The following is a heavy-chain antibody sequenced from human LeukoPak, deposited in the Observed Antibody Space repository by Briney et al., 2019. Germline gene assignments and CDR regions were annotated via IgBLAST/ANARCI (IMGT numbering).Heavy chain of an antibody. D-gene: IGHD3-16*02. J-gene: IGHJ5*02. CDR3: ARDLVSYDYVWGSYRPPPNWFDP. CDR1: GFTFSSNW. CDR2: ISSSSSYI. V-gene: IGHV3-21*01. Sequence: GGSLRLSCAASGFTFSSNWMTWVRQAPGKGLEWVSSISSSSSYIYYADSVKGRFTISRDNAKNSLYLQMNSLRAEDTAVYYCARDLVSYDYVWGSYRPPPNWFDPWGQGTLVTVSS.